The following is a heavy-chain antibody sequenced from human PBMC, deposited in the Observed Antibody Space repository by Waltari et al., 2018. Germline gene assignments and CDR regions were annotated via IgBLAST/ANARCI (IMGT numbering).Heavy chain of an antibody. D-gene: IGHD3-16*01. J-gene: IGHJ4*02. Sequence: QVQLQESGPGLVKPSETLSLTCTVSGGSISSYYWSWIRPPPGKGLEWIGYIFYSGNTNYNPSLKSRVTILVDTSKNQFSLKLSSVTAADTAVYYCARQDLGDDCFFCFDSWGQGTLLTVSS. CDR1: GGSISSYY. V-gene: IGHV4-59*13. CDR2: IFYSGNT. CDR3: ARQDLGDDCFFCFDS.